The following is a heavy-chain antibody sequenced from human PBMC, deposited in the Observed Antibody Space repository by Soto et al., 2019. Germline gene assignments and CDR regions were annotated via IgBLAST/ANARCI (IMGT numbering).Heavy chain of an antibody. D-gene: IGHD5-12*01. CDR3: AKGSWPSIIRLRLGTDGAFDI. J-gene: IGHJ3*02. V-gene: IGHV3-9*01. CDR2: ISWNSGSI. Sequence: GGSLRLSCAASGFTFDDYAMHWVRQAPGKGLEWVSGISWNSGSIGYADSVKGRFTISRDNAKNSLYLQMNSLRAEDTALYYCAKGSWPSIIRLRLGTDGAFDIWGQGTMVTVSS. CDR1: GFTFDDYA.